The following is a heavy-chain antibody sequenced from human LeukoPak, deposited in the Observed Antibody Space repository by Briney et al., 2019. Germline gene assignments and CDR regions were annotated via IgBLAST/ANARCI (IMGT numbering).Heavy chain of an antibody. CDR3: ARDKDISGYYKP. V-gene: IGHV1-2*06. D-gene: IGHD3-22*01. J-gene: IGHJ4*02. CDR1: GYTFTGYY. CDR2: INPNSGGT. Sequence: ASVKVSCKASGYTFTGYYMHWVRQAPGQGLEWMGRINPNSGGTNSAQKLQSRVTMTRDTSISTAYMEMSRLRSDDTAVYYCARDKDISGYYKPWGQGTLVTVSS.